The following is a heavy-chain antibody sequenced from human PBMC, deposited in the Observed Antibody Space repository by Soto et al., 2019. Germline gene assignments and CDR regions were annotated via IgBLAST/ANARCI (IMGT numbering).Heavy chain of an antibody. CDR2: ISGSGGST. J-gene: IGHJ4*02. Sequence: GGSLILSCAASGFTFSSYAMSWVRQAPGKGLEWVSAISGSGGSTYYADSVKGRFTISRDNSKNTLYLQMNSLRAEDTAVYYCAKGPARIVGATDYWGQGTLVTVSS. CDR3: AKGPARIVGATDY. D-gene: IGHD1-26*01. V-gene: IGHV3-23*01. CDR1: GFTFSSYA.